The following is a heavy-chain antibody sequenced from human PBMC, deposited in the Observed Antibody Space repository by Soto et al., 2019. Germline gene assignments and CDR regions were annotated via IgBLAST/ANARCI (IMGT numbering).Heavy chain of an antibody. V-gene: IGHV5-51*01. Sequence: GESLKISCKGSGYTFTDYWIGWVRQLPGKGLEWMGIIYPGDSDTRYSPSFQGHVTITVDKSTSTAYLQWNTLKASDTAMYYCARRARFGEPIDYWGQGTLVTVSS. CDR2: IYPGDSDT. D-gene: IGHD3-10*01. CDR3: ARRARFGEPIDY. CDR1: GYTFTDYW. J-gene: IGHJ4*02.